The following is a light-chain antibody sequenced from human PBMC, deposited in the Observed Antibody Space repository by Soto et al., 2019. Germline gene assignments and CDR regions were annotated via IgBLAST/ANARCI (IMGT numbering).Light chain of an antibody. Sequence: EIVMTQSPATLSVSPGESATLSCSASQSVSSNLAWNQQKLGQAPRLLIYGASTRATGIPVRFSGSVSGTEFTLTISSLQSEDFAAYYCQLYNNWPPITFGQGTRLEIK. CDR3: QLYNNWPPIT. J-gene: IGKJ5*01. CDR2: GAS. V-gene: IGKV3D-15*01. CDR1: QSVSSN.